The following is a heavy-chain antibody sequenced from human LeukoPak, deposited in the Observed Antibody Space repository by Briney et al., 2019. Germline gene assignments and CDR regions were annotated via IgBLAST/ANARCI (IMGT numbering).Heavy chain of an antibody. J-gene: IGHJ4*02. Sequence: PGGSLRLSCAASGFTLSSYAMSWVRQAPGKGLEWVSIISGSGGSTNYADSVKGRFTISRDNSKNTLYLQMNSLRAEDTAVYYCAKPYYGSGSYYGFNYYAFDYWGQGTLVTVSS. V-gene: IGHV3-23*01. CDR1: GFTLSSYA. CDR2: ISGSGGST. CDR3: AKPYYGSGSYYGFNYYAFDY. D-gene: IGHD3-10*01.